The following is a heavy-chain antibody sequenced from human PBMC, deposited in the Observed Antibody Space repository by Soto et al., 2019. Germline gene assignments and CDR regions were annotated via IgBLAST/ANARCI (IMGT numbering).Heavy chain of an antibody. V-gene: IGHV3-74*01. Sequence: PGGSLRLSCATSGFTFSSRWMHWVRQAPGKGLVWVSYINSDGSTTTYADSVKGRFTISRDNAKNTVYLQMNSLRVDGTAVYYCARDTSYSTDYWGQGTLVTVSS. CDR3: ARDTSYSTDY. D-gene: IGHD2-2*01. CDR1: GFTFSSRW. J-gene: IGHJ4*02. CDR2: INSDGSTT.